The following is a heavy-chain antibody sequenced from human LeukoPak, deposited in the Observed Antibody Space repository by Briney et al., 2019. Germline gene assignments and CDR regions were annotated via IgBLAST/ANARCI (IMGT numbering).Heavy chain of an antibody. V-gene: IGHV4-59*01. Sequence: SETLSLTCTVSGGSISSYYWSWIRQPPGKGLEWIGYIYNSGSANYNPSLKSRVTISVDTSKNQFSLKLRSVTAADTAVYYCARSVEMATPDYWGQGTLVTVSS. CDR1: GGSISSYY. CDR2: IYNSGSA. J-gene: IGHJ4*02. CDR3: ARSVEMATPDY. D-gene: IGHD5-24*01.